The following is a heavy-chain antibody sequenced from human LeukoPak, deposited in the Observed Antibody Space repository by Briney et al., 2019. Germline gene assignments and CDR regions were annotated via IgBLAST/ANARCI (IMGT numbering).Heavy chain of an antibody. V-gene: IGHV3-53*01. CDR3: ARDYREKGFDP. Sequence: GVSLRLSCAASGFTVSSNYMSWVRQAPGKGLEWVSVIYSGGSTYYADSVKGRFTISRDNSKNTLYLQMNSLRAEDTAVYYCARDYREKGFDPWGQGTLVTVSS. D-gene: IGHD5-24*01. CDR2: IYSGGST. CDR1: GFTVSSNY. J-gene: IGHJ5*02.